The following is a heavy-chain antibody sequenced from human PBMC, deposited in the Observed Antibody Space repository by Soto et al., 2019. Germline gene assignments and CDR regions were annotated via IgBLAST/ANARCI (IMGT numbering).Heavy chain of an antibody. CDR2: INPTSGST. D-gene: IGHD1-26*01. CDR1: GYTFTSYY. V-gene: IGHV1-46*01. J-gene: IGHJ5*02. CDR3: ARDREKWELT. Sequence: QVQLVQSGAEVKKPGASVKGSCKASGYTFTSYYMHWVRQAPGQGLEWVGMINPTSGSTSFAQKFQGRVAVTRDTSTSTGYMEVSSLTSDDTAVYFCARDREKWELTWGQGTLVAVSS.